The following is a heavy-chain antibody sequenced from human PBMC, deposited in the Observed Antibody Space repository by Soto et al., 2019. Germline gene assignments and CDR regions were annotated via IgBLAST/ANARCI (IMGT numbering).Heavy chain of an antibody. Sequence: LILSCVVSGFTFSRCSMSWVRQAPVKGLEWVSYISSSSGTKYYADSVKGRFTISRDNAKNSLYLQMNSLRDDDTAVYYCARDDSSGYYVAYFDYWGQGTLVTVSS. CDR2: ISSSSGTK. V-gene: IGHV3-48*02. CDR3: ARDDSSGYYVAYFDY. CDR1: GFTFSRCS. D-gene: IGHD3-22*01. J-gene: IGHJ4*02.